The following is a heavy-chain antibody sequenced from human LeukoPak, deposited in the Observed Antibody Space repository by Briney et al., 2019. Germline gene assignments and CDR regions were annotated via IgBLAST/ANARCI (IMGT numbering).Heavy chain of an antibody. V-gene: IGHV3-23*01. J-gene: IGHJ5*02. CDR3: AKDPREYCSSTSCPNWFDP. CDR2: ISASGGTT. Sequence: GGSLRLSWAASGFTFSSYAMSWVRQAPGKVLEWVSSISASGGTTYYADSVKGRFTISRDNSKNTLYLQMLSLRAEDSAIYYCAKDPREYCSSTSCPNWFDPWGQGTLVTVSS. D-gene: IGHD2-2*01. CDR1: GFTFSSYA.